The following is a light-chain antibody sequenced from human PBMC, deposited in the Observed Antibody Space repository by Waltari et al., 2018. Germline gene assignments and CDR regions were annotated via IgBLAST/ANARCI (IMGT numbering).Light chain of an antibody. CDR1: QSVGSN. CDR2: ATS. CDR3: QQYNNWPPIT. V-gene: IGKV3-15*01. J-gene: IGKJ5*01. Sequence: EVVMTQSPATLSVSPGERVTLSCRASQSVGSNLAWYEQKPGQAPRLLIYATSTRATCIPARFSGSGSGTEFTLTISSLQSEDFAFYYCQQYNNWPPITFGQGTRLEYK.